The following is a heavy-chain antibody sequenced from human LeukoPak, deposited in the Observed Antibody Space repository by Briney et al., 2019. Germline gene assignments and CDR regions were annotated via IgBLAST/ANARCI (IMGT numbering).Heavy chain of an antibody. D-gene: IGHD4-23*01. CDR2: IYHSGST. V-gene: IGHV4-4*02. CDR3: ARGGDYGGSFDY. J-gene: IGHJ4*02. CDR1: GGSISSSNW. Sequence: PSETLSLTCTVSGGSISSSNWWSWGLQPTGKGLEWIAAIYHSGSTNYNPSLKSRVTISVDTSRNQFSLKLSSVTAADTAMYYCARGGDYGGSFDYWGQGTLVTVSS.